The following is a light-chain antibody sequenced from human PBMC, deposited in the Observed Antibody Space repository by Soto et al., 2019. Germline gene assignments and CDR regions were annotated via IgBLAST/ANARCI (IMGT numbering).Light chain of an antibody. CDR3: CSYAGSFVV. CDR1: SSDVGGYDY. Sequence: QSALTQPRSVSGSPGQSVTISCTGTSSDVGGYDYVSWYQQHPGKAPKPMIYDVIERPSGVPDRFSGSKSGNTAALTISGLQAEDEADYYCCSYAGSFVVFGGGTQLTVL. CDR2: DVI. V-gene: IGLV2-11*01. J-gene: IGLJ2*01.